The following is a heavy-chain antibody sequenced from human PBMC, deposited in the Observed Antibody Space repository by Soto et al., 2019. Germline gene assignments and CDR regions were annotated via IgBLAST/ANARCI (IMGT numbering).Heavy chain of an antibody. Sequence: EVQLVESGGGLVQPGGALRLSCAASGFTFSSYEMNWVRQAPGKGLEWASYISSSCSTIYYADSVKGRFTISRDNAKNSLYLQMNSLKDEDTVVYYCVRDYTPRYYYDSSGYYSDAFDIWGQGTMVTVSS. D-gene: IGHD3-22*01. CDR2: ISSSCSTI. CDR3: VRDYTPRYYYDSSGYYSDAFDI. V-gene: IGHV3-48*03. CDR1: GFTFSSYE. J-gene: IGHJ3*02.